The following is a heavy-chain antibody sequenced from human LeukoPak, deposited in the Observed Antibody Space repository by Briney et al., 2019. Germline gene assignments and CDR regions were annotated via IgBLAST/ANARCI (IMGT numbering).Heavy chain of an antibody. Sequence: SVKVSCKASGGTFSSYAISWVRQAPGQGLEWMGGIIPIFGTANYAQKFQGRVTITADESTSTAYMELSSLRSEDTAVYYCARVGRGVYGMDVWGQGTTVTVS. CDR3: ARVGRGVYGMDV. V-gene: IGHV1-69*13. CDR1: GGTFSSYA. D-gene: IGHD3-10*01. J-gene: IGHJ6*02. CDR2: IIPIFGTA.